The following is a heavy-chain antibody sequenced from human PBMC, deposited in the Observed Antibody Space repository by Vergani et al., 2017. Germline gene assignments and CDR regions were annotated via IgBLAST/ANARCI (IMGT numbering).Heavy chain of an antibody. V-gene: IGHV1-69*01. D-gene: IGHD1-7*01. Sequence: QVQLVQSGAEVKKPGSSVKVSCKASGGTFSSYAISWVRQAPGQGLEWMGGIIPIFGTANYAQKFQGRVTITADESTSTAYMELSSLRSDDTAVYYCASLGXTGTTFRYYYYMDVWGKGTTVTVSS. CDR3: ASLGXTGTTFRYYYYMDV. J-gene: IGHJ6*03. CDR1: GGTFSSYA. CDR2: IIPIFGTA.